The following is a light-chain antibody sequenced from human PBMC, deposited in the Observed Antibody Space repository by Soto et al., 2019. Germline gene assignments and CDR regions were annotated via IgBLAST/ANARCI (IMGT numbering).Light chain of an antibody. V-gene: IGKV1-39*01. Sequence: DIQMTQSPFTLSASVGDRVTITCRASQSISSWLAWYQQKPGKAPTLLIYAATRLQSGVPSRFSGSGSGTDFTLTISSLQPEDFATYYCQQSYSTPYTFGQGTKLDIK. CDR3: QQSYSTPYT. CDR2: AAT. CDR1: QSISSW. J-gene: IGKJ2*01.